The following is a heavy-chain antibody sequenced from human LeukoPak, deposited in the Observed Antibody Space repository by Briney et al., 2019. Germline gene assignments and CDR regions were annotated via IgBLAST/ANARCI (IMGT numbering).Heavy chain of an antibody. V-gene: IGHV3-23*01. D-gene: IGHD3-10*01. CDR2: ISGSGGST. J-gene: IGHJ4*02. CDR3: AKDLIPGPGPPRGDDY. Sequence: PGGSLRLSCAASGFTFSSYAMSWVRQAPGKGLEWVSAISGSGGSTYYADSVKGRFTTSRDNSKNTLYLQMNSLRAEDTAVYYCAKDLIPGPGPPRGDDYWGQGTLVTVSS. CDR1: GFTFSSYA.